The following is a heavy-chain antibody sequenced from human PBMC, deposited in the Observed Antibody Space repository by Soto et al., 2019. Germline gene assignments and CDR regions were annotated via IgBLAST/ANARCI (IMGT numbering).Heavy chain of an antibody. Sequence: SETLSLTCTVSGGSISSSSYYWGWIRQPPGKGLEWIGSIYYSGSTYYNPSLKSRVTISVDTSKNQFSLKLSSVTAADTAVYYCARHPLVVRGVIISFNWFDPWGQGTLVTVSS. CDR3: ARHPLVVRGVIISFNWFDP. D-gene: IGHD3-10*01. J-gene: IGHJ5*02. CDR1: GGSISSSSYY. CDR2: IYYSGST. V-gene: IGHV4-39*01.